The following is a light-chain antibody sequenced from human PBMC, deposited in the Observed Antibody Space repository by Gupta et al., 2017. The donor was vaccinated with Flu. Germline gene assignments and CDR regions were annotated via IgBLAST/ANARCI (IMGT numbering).Light chain of an antibody. J-gene: IGKJ1*01. CDR2: AAS. CDR1: QSISSY. CDR3: QQRDSTPHT. V-gene: IGKV1-39*01. Sequence: DIQMTQSPSSLSASVGDRVTITCRASQSISSYLNWYQQKPGKAPKLLIYAASSVQSGVPSRFSGSGSGTDFTLTIISRQPEDFATYYFQQRDSTPHTFGQGTKVELK.